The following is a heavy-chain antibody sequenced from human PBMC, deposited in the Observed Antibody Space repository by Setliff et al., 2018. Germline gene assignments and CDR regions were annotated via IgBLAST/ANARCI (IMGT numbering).Heavy chain of an antibody. J-gene: IGHJ3*02. CDR2: IIPIFGTA. D-gene: IGHD3-3*01. CDR1: GGTFSIYT. CDR3: AISTIFGVVSLTPDAFDI. V-gene: IGHV1-69*08. Sequence: SVKVSCKASGGTFSIYTISWVRQAPGQGLEWMGRIIPIFGTANYAQKFQGRVTITADKSTSTAYMELSSLRSEDTAVYYCAISTIFGVVSLTPDAFDIWGQGTMVTVSS.